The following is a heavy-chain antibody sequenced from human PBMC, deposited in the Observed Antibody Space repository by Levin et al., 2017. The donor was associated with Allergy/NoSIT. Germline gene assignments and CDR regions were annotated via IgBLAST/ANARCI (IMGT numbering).Heavy chain of an antibody. Sequence: GESLKISCAASGFIFSAYSMGWVRQAPGKGLEWVSSISTDSAYIFYADSVKGRFTISRDNAENSLFLQMSSLRIEDTAVYYCATRYCTRTNCYAFDYWGQGTLVTVSS. J-gene: IGHJ4*02. D-gene: IGHD2-2*01. V-gene: IGHV3-21*01. CDR2: ISTDSAYI. CDR3: ATRYCTRTNCYAFDY. CDR1: GFIFSAYS.